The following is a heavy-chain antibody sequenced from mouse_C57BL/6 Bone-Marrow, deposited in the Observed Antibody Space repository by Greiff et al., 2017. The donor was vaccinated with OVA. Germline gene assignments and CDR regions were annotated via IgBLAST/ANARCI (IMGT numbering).Heavy chain of an antibody. CDR2: IWSGGST. CDR1: GFSLTSYG. V-gene: IGHV2-2*01. J-gene: IGHJ4*01. Sequence: VKVVESGPGLVQPSQSLSITCTVSGFSLTSYGVHWVRQSPGKGLEWLGVIWSGGSTDYNAAFISRLSISKDNSKSQVFFKMNSLQADDTAIYYCARLGVPYAMDYWGQGTSVTVSS. CDR3: ARLGVPYAMDY.